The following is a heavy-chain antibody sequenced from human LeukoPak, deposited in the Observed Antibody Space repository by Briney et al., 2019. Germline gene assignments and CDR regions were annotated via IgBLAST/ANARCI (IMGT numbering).Heavy chain of an antibody. CDR3: AKGCESSNCDASRMFDP. V-gene: IGHV3-23*01. D-gene: IGHD2-2*01. J-gene: IGHJ5*02. CDR2: ISGGDAT. Sequence: GGSLRLSCAASGFTFRTYAMSWVRQAPGKGLEWVSAISGGDATFYADFVKGRFTISRDNSKSTLFLQIDSLRVEDTALYYCAKGCESSNCDASRMFDPWGQGTLVTVSS. CDR1: GFTFRTYA.